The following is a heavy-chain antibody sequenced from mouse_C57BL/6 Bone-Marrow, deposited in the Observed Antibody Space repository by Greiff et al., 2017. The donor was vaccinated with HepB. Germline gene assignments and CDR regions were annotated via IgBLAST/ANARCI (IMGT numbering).Heavy chain of an antibody. V-gene: IGHV1-81*01. CDR3: AKLGSTFYYAMDY. D-gene: IGHD4-1*01. Sequence: VHLVESGAELARPGASVKLSCKASGYTFTSYGISWVKQRTGQGLEWIGEIYPRSGNTYYNEKFKGKATLTADKSSSTAYMELRSLTSEDSAVYFCAKLGSTFYYAMDYWGQGTSVTVSS. CDR2: IYPRSGNT. J-gene: IGHJ4*01. CDR1: GYTFTSYG.